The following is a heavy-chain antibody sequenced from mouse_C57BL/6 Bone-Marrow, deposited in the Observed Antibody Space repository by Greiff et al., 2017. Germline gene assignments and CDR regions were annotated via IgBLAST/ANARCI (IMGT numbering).Heavy chain of an antibody. CDR2: IYPSDSET. D-gene: IGHD2-5*01. CDR3: ARRNYSNWEYYAMDY. J-gene: IGHJ4*01. CDR1: GYTFTSYW. Sequence: VQLQQPGAELVRPGSSVKLSCKASGYTFTSYWMDWVKQRPGQGLEWIGNIYPSDSETHYNQKFKDKATLTVDKSSSTAYMQLSSLTSEDSAVYYCARRNYSNWEYYAMDYWGQGTSVTVSS. V-gene: IGHV1-61*01.